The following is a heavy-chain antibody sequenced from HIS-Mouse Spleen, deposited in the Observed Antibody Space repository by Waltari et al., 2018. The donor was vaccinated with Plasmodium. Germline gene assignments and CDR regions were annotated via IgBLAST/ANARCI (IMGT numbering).Heavy chain of an antibody. J-gene: IGHJ4*02. V-gene: IGHV4-39*01. CDR2: IYYSGST. CDR1: GGSIRSRSSY. D-gene: IGHD3-3*01. CDR3: ARQLAYYDFWSGYSRGYYFDY. Sequence: QLQLQESGPGLVKPSETLSLTCTVSGGSIRSRSSYWGWIRQPPGKGLEWIGSIYYSGSTYYNPSLKSRVTISVDTSKNQFSLKLSSVTAADTAVYYCARQLAYYDFWSGYSRGYYFDYWGQGTLVTVSS.